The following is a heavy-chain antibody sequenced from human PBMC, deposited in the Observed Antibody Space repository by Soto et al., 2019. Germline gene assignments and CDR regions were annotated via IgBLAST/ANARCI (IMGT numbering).Heavy chain of an antibody. J-gene: IGHJ4*02. D-gene: IGHD6-19*01. CDR1: GGSISSYY. CDR3: AGAVAGATDY. V-gene: IGHV4-59*01. CDR2: IYYSGST. Sequence: QVQLQESGPGLVKPSETLSLTCTVSGGSISSYYWSWIRQPPGKGLEWIGYIYYSGSTNYNPSLKSRVTISVDTSKNQFSLKLSSVTAADTAVYYCAGAVAGATDYWGQGTLVTVSS.